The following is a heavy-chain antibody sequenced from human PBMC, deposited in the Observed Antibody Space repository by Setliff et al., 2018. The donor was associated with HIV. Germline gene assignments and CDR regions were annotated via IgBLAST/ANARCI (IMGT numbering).Heavy chain of an antibody. CDR3: ARGSATRGFDY. CDR1: GFIFNSYD. D-gene: IGHD1-26*01. V-gene: IGHV3-13*01. J-gene: IGHJ4*02. CDR2: IGTAGDT. Sequence: GGSLRLSCAASGFIFNSYDMLWVRQGTGKGLEWVSAIGTAGDTHYPGSVKGRFTISRENAKNSLYLQMNSLRAGDTAVYFCARGSATRGFDYWGQGTLVTVSA.